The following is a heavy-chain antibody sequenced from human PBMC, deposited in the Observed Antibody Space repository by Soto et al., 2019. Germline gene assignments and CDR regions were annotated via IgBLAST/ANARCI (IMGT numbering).Heavy chain of an antibody. CDR1: GFSFSAFG. J-gene: IGHJ4*02. V-gene: IGHV3-30*04. Sequence: QVQMVESGGGVVQPGRSLRLSCAASGFSFSAFGMQWVRQAPGGGLEAVAFISNDGSHASYADSVRGRFPISRDNSKHTLSLQMNSLTADDTAVYYCMYVMDFWGQGTLVTVSS. CDR3: MYVMDF. CDR2: ISNDGSHA. D-gene: IGHD2-8*01.